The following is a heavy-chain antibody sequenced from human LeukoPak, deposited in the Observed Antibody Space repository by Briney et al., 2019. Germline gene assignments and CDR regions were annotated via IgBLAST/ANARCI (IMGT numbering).Heavy chain of an antibody. V-gene: IGHV3-23*01. Sequence: PGGSLRLSCAASGFTVSSNYMSWVRQAPGKGLEWVSSISGSGYSTYYADSVKGRFTISRDNSKSTLFLQMNNLRAEDTAVYYCAKGPKNIVLAGSFDYWGQGTLLTVSS. D-gene: IGHD6-19*01. CDR3: AKGPKNIVLAGSFDY. CDR1: GFTVSSNY. J-gene: IGHJ4*02. CDR2: ISGSGYST.